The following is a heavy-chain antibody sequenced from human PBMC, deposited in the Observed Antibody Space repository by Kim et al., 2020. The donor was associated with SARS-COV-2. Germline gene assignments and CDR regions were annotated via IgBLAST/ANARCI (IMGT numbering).Heavy chain of an antibody. CDR1: GYSFTSYW. CDR3: ARPVDDYGDRGGGYFDY. J-gene: IGHJ4*02. V-gene: IGHV5-51*01. D-gene: IGHD4-17*01. Sequence: GESLKISCKGSGYSFTSYWIGWVRQMPGKGLEWMGIIYPGDSDTRYSPSFQGQVTISADKSISTAYLQWSSLKASDTAMYYCARPVDDYGDRGGGYFDYWGQGTLVTVSS. CDR2: IYPGDSDT.